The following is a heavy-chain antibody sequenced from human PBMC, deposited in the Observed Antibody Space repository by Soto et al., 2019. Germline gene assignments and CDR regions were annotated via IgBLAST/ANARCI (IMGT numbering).Heavy chain of an antibody. CDR2: IIPSFGTA. Sequence: QVQLVQSGAEVKKPGSSVKVSCKASGGTCSSYAISWVRQAPGHGLECMGGIIPSFGTANYAQKFQGRVTITADESTSTAYMELSSLRSEDTAVYYCARAGFIAAAANQDYYYYGMDVWGHGTTVTVSS. CDR1: GGTCSSYA. V-gene: IGHV1-69*01. D-gene: IGHD6-13*01. J-gene: IGHJ6*02. CDR3: ARAGFIAAAANQDYYYYGMDV.